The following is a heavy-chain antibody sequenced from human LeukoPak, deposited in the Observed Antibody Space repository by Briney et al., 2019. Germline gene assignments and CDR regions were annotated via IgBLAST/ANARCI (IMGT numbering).Heavy chain of an antibody. CDR1: GFPFSSYG. Sequence: GSSLTLSCAASGFPFSSYGMHWVRQAPGKGLEWVAVIWYDGNNKYYADPVKGRFTISRDNSKNTLYLQMNSLRAEDTAVYYCARGRDFWSGYYWGYYFDYWGQGTLVTVSS. CDR2: IWYDGNNK. V-gene: IGHV3-33*01. J-gene: IGHJ4*02. D-gene: IGHD3-3*01. CDR3: ARGRDFWSGYYWGYYFDY.